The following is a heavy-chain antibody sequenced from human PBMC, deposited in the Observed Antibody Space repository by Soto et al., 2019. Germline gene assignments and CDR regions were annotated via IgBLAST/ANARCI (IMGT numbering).Heavy chain of an antibody. CDR2: IYYSGST. CDR1: GGSISSYY. Sequence: QVQLQESGPGLVKPSETLSLTCTVSGGSISSYYWSWIRQPPGKGLEWIGYIYYSGSTNYNPSLKSRVTISVDTSKNQFSLKLSSVTAADTAVYYCARVDYGDYGHYFDYWGQGTLVTDSS. J-gene: IGHJ4*02. CDR3: ARVDYGDYGHYFDY. V-gene: IGHV4-59*01. D-gene: IGHD4-17*01.